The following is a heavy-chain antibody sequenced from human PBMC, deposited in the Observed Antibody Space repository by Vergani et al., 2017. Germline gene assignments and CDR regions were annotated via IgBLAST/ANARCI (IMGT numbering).Heavy chain of an antibody. V-gene: IGHV4-31*02. D-gene: IGHD6-19*01. Sequence: QVQLQESGPGLVKPSQTLSLTCIVSGGSINSGGYFWSWIRQHPGKGLEWVGYISYTGSTNYNPSLKSRVIVSVDTTKNQFSLKLTSVTAADTAIYYCARAPVAGNCFDPWGQGTLVTVSS. CDR1: GGSINSGGYF. J-gene: IGHJ5*02. CDR2: ISYTGST. CDR3: ARAPVAGNCFDP.